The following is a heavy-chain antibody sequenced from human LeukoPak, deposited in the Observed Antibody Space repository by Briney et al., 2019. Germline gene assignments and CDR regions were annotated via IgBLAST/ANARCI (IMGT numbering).Heavy chain of an antibody. CDR3: ARGMELWFYTPSHWFDP. J-gene: IGHJ5*02. CDR2: INHSGST. D-gene: IGHD5-18*01. CDR1: GGSFSGYY. Sequence: PSETLSLTCAVYGGSFSGYYWSWIRQPPGKGLEWIGEINHSGSTNYNPSLKSRVTISVDTSKNQFSLKLSSVTAADTAVYYCARGMELWFYTPSHWFDPWGQGTLVTVSS. V-gene: IGHV4-34*01.